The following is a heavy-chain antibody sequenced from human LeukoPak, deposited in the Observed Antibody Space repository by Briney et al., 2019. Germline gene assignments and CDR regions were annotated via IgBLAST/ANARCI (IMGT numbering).Heavy chain of an antibody. CDR2: INPSGGST. Sequence: ASVKVSCKASGYTFTSYYMHWVRQAPGQGLEWMGIINPSGGSTSYAQKFQGRVTMTRDMSTSTAYMELSSLRSEDTAVYYCARAHSSSSESAEYFQHWGQGTLVTVSS. D-gene: IGHD6-13*01. J-gene: IGHJ1*01. CDR3: ARAHSSSSESAEYFQH. CDR1: GYTFTSYY. V-gene: IGHV1-46*01.